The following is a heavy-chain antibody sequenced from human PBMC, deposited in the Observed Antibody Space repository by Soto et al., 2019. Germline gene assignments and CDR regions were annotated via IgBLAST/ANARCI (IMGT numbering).Heavy chain of an antibody. V-gene: IGHV3-23*01. Sequence: EVQLLESGGGLVQPGGSLRLSCAASGFTFSSYAMSWVRQAPGKGLEWVSAISGSGVSTYYAGSVKGRFTISRDNSKNTLYLQMDRLRAEDTAVYYCAKEGPEYSGSSLYYFDYWGQGTLVTVSS. CDR2: ISGSGVST. J-gene: IGHJ4*02. CDR3: AKEGPEYSGSSLYYFDY. CDR1: GFTFSSYA. D-gene: IGHD6-6*01.